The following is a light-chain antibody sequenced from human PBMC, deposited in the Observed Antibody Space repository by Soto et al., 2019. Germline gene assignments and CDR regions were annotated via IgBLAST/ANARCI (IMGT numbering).Light chain of an antibody. CDR3: QSYDSSLSGSV. CDR2: GNN. J-gene: IGLJ7*01. Sequence: QSVLTQPPSVSGAPGQRVTISCTGSSSNIGAGYDVHWYQQLPGTAPKLLIYGNNNRPSGVPDRFSGSKSDTSASLATTGLQAEDEADYYCQSYDSSLSGSVFGGGTQLTVL. V-gene: IGLV1-40*01. CDR1: SSNIGAGYD.